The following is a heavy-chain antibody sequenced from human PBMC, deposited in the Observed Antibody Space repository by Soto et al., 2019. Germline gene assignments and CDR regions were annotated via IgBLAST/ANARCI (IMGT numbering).Heavy chain of an antibody. Sequence: QVTLKESGPVLVKPTETLTLTCSVSGFSLTNGIMGVSWIRQPPGKALEWLAHFFSDAERSYSTSMQSRLNMYKDSSGSQVVLTMTNMAPADTATYFCARMDGDYNYYGLDVWGHGIAVTVSS. D-gene: IGHD4-17*01. J-gene: IGHJ6*02. CDR2: FFSDAER. CDR3: ARMDGDYNYYGLDV. V-gene: IGHV2-26*01. CDR1: GFSLTNGIMG.